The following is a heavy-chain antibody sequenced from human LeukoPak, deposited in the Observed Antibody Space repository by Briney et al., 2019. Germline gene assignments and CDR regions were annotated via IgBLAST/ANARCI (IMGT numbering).Heavy chain of an antibody. CDR3: ARLGTYSYGIKTRYYYYMDV. D-gene: IGHD5-18*01. CDR2: IFYNGTT. Sequence: SETLSLACSVSGGSIISYGYYWTWIRQYPGKGLEWIGNIFYNGTTYYNPSFEGRVTVSGDTSKNQFSLNLNSLTAADTAVYYCARLGTYSYGIKTRYYYYMDVWGKGTTVTVSS. J-gene: IGHJ6*03. CDR1: GGSIISYGYY. V-gene: IGHV4-31*03.